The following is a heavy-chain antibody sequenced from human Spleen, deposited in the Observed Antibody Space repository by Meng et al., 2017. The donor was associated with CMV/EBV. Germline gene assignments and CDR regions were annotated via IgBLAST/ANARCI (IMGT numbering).Heavy chain of an antibody. CDR2: IRHDGNER. CDR1: GFTFSTYW. CDR3: ARDTNYCSSTSCPTYYGMDV. V-gene: IGHV3-7*01. D-gene: IGHD2-2*01. J-gene: IGHJ6*02. Sequence: GGSLRLSCAASGFTFSTYWMTWVRQAPGKGLEWVANIRHDGNERYYVDSVKGRFTISRDNAKDSLYLQMNSLRAEDTAVYYCARDTNYCSSTSCPTYYGMDVWGQGTTVTVSS.